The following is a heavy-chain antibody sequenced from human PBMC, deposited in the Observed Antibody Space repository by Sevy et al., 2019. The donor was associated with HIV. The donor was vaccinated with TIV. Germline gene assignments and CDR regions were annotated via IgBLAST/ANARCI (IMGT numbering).Heavy chain of an antibody. CDR1: GYTFTSYG. CDR2: ISAYNGNT. CDR3: ARFHRHGWLDYYYYYMDV. D-gene: IGHD6-19*01. Sequence: ASVKVSCKASGYTFTSYGISWVRQAPGQGLEWMGWISAYNGNTNYAQKLQGRVTMTTDTSTSTAYMELRSLRSDDTAVYYCARFHRHGWLDYYYYYMDVWGKGTTVTVSS. J-gene: IGHJ6*03. V-gene: IGHV1-18*04.